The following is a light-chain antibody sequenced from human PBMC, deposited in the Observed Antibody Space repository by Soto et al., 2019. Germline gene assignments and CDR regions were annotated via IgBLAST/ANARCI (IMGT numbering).Light chain of an antibody. CDR1: QSLLHSNGYNY. J-gene: IGKJ2*01. CDR3: MQVLQTPYT. Sequence: DIVMTQSPLSLPVTPGEPASISCRSGQSLLHSNGYNYLDWYLQKPGQSPQLLIYLGSNRASGVPDRFSGSGSGTDFTLKISRVEAEDVGVYYCMQVLQTPYTFGQGNKLEIK. V-gene: IGKV2-28*01. CDR2: LGS.